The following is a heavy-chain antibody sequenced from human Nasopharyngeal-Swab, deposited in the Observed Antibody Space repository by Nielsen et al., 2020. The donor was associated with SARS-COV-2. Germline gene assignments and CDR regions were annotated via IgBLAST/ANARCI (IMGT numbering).Heavy chain of an antibody. CDR1: GLTFSDYS. J-gene: IGHJ4*02. D-gene: IGHD1-14*01. Sequence: GESLKISCAASGLTFSDYSMIWVRQAPGKGLEWLSYISHDSRTTVYADSVKGRFTISRDNAKTSLFLQMNSLRAEDTAVYFCARDKNPTVFDFWGQGTLITVSS. V-gene: IGHV3-48*01. CDR3: ARDKNPTVFDF. CDR2: ISHDSRTT.